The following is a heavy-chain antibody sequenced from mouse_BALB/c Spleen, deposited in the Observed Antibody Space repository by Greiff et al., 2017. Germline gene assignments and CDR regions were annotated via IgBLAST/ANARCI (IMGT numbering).Heavy chain of an antibody. CDR2: ISSGSSTI. Sequence: EVKLQESGGGLVQPGGSRKLSCAASGFTFSSFGMHWVRQAPEKGLEWVAYISSGSSTIYYADTVKGRFTISRDNPKNTLFLQMTSLRSEDTAMYYCAREYGNYPFAYWGQGTLVTVSA. CDR1: GFTFSSFG. CDR3: AREYGNYPFAY. D-gene: IGHD2-10*02. V-gene: IGHV5-17*02. J-gene: IGHJ3*01.